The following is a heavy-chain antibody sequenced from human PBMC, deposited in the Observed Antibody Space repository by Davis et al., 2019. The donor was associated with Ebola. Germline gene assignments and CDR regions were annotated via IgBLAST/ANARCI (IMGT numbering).Heavy chain of an antibody. CDR3: ARSPGFGWGNWFDP. CDR2: INQGGTT. D-gene: IGHD3-16*01. CDR1: GGSLSGYY. Sequence: MPSETLSLTCAVSGGSLSGYYWNWIRQPPGKGLEWIGEINQGGTTNYNPSLKSRVTISLDMSKNQFSLKLSSVTAADTAVYYCARSPGFGWGNWFDPWGQGTLVTVSS. V-gene: IGHV4-34*01. J-gene: IGHJ5*02.